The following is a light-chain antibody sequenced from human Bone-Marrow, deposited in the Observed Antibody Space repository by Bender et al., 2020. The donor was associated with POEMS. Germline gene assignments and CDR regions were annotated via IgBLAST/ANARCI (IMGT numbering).Light chain of an antibody. CDR1: NIRDKT. V-gene: IGLV3-21*02. Sequence: SYVLTQPPSVSVAPGQTARITCGGNNIRDKTVHWYQQKAGQAPVLLVYDDGDRPSGIPERFSGSNSGNTATLTISRAEAGDEADYYCQVWDRAAWHWVFGGGTKLTVL. J-gene: IGLJ3*02. CDR2: DDG. CDR3: QVWDRAAWHWV.